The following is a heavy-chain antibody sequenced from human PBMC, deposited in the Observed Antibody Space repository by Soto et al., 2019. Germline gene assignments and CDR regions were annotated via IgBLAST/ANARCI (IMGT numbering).Heavy chain of an antibody. CDR3: AGGARGETWL. D-gene: IGHD3-10*01. Sequence: EVQVVESGGGLVQPGGSLTLSCAVSGFTVRNNYMSWVRQAPGKGLEWVSVVFKDTTTFYADSVKDRFTISRDFSKNTMFLHMNGLSADDTATYHCAGGARGETWLWGPGTLVTVSS. J-gene: IGHJ1*01. V-gene: IGHV3-66*01. CDR1: GFTVRNNY. CDR2: VFKDTTT.